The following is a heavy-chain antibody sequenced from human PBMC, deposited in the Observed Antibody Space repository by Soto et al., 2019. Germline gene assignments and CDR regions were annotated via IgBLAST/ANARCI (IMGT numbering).Heavy chain of an antibody. Sequence: QVQLQESGPGLVKPSGTLSLTCAVSGGSISSSNWWSWVRQPPGKGLEWIGEIYHSGSANYNPSLMNRVTMPVDRAKNRFSRKMSSVTAADTAVYYCAGCVAAAGPIDYWGQGTLVTVS. D-gene: IGHD6-13*01. CDR3: AGCVAAAGPIDY. V-gene: IGHV4-4*02. CDR1: GGSISSSNW. J-gene: IGHJ4*02. CDR2: IYHSGSA.